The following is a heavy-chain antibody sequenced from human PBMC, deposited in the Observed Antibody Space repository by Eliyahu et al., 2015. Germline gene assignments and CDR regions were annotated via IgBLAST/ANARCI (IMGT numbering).Heavy chain of an antibody. Sequence: VQLQESGPELVKPSETLSLTCNVSNGSISIYYWNWIRQSAGQGLEWIGXIYNTGSTHYNPSFKSRVSISVDTSKNQFSLKVKSVTAADTAVYFCARGKPGSGWYGLDAFDMWGQGKLVTVSS. CDR3: ARGKPGSGWYGLDAFDM. J-gene: IGHJ3*02. CDR1: NGSISIYY. V-gene: IGHV4-4*07. D-gene: IGHD6-19*01. CDR2: IYNTGST.